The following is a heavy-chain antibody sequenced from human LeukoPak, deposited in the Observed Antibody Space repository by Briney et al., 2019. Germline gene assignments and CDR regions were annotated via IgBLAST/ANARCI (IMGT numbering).Heavy chain of an antibody. CDR1: GGSISSSY. CDR3: ASARGSSTSPPGYAFDI. J-gene: IGHJ3*02. V-gene: IGHV4-4*07. CDR2: IYTSGST. Sequence: SETLSLTCTVSGGSISSSYWSWIRQPAGKGVEWIGRIYTSGSTNYNPSLKSRVTISVDTSKNQFSLKLSSVTAADTAVYYCASARGSSTSPPGYAFDIWGQGTMVTVSS. D-gene: IGHD2-2*01.